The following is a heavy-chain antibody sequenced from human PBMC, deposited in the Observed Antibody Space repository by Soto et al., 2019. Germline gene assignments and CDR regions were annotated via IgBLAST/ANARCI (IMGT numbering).Heavy chain of an antibody. V-gene: IGHV4-4*02. J-gene: IGHJ6*02. CDR2: IYDDGTT. CDR1: GDSMTGNDW. CDR3: ARKTILFGSSSSLKAAMDV. D-gene: IGHD6-6*01. Sequence: QVQLQESGPGLVKPSGTLSLSCVVSGDSMTGNDWWNWVRQPPGKGLERLGEIYDDGTTRYNPPLKARGTFSIDRSKSVFSLKGTSVTAADAAVYFCARKTILFGSSSSLKAAMDVWGPGTTVAVAS.